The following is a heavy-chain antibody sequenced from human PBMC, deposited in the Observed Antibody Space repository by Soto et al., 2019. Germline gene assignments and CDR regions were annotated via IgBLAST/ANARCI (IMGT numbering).Heavy chain of an antibody. J-gene: IGHJ4*02. V-gene: IGHV3-21*01. D-gene: IGHD3-3*01. CDR1: GFKFNDYN. CDR2: ISNSDNKI. Sequence: EVQLVESGGGLVKPGGSLRLSCAASGFKFNDYNMDWVRQGPGKGLEWVASISNSDNKISYGNSVKGRFTISRDNAKNSLFLQMDSLRVEDTGVYYCARPSRAITXFGVVKRYFDHWGQGSLVTVAS. CDR3: ARPSRAITXFGVVKRYFDH.